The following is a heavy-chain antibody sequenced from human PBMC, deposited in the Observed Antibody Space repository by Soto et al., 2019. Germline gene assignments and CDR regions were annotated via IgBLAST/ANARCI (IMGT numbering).Heavy chain of an antibody. J-gene: IGHJ3*02. CDR3: ASSSRGGYCSGGSCSHAFDI. V-gene: IGHV3-74*01. Sequence: GGSLRLSCAASGFTFSSYWMHWVRQAPGKGLVWVSRINSDGSSTSYADSVKGRFTISRDNAKKTLCLQMNSLRAEDTAVYYCASSSRGGYCSGGSCSHAFDIWGQGTMVTVSS. CDR1: GFTFSSYW. CDR2: INSDGSST. D-gene: IGHD2-15*01.